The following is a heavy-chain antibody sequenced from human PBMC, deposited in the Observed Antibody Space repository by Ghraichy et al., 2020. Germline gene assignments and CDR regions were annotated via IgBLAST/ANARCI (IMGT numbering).Heavy chain of an antibody. CDR2: INHSGST. V-gene: IGHV4-34*01. J-gene: IGHJ4*02. Sequence: SETLSLTCAVYGGSFSAYYWNWIRQPPGKGLEWIGEINHSGSTNYNPSLKSRLTISADTSKSQFSLKLASVTAADTAVYYCTRLRSGIPADYWGQGTLVTVSS. CDR1: GGSFSAYY. D-gene: IGHD3-10*01. CDR3: TRLRSGIPADY.